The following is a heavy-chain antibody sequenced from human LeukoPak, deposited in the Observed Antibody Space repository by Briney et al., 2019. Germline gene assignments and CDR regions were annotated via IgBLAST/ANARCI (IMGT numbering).Heavy chain of an antibody. D-gene: IGHD3-22*01. CDR3: AKVVLTDRRAFDI. CDR2: ISSNGGST. V-gene: IGHV3-64*01. CDR1: GFTFSSYA. J-gene: IGHJ3*02. Sequence: GGSLRLSCAASGFTFSSYAMHWVRQAPGKGLEYVSAISSNGGSTYYANSVKGRFTISRDNSKNTLYLQMNSLRAEDTAVYYCAKVVLTDRRAFDIWGQGTMVTVSS.